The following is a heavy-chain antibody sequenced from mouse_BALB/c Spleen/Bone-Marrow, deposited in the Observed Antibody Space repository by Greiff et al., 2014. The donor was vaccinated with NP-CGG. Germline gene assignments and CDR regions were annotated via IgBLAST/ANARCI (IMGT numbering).Heavy chain of an antibody. J-gene: IGHJ4*01. CDR2: IDPANGNT. D-gene: IGHD2-14*01. CDR1: GFNIKDTY. CDR3: AQGYDWAMDY. V-gene: IGHV14-3*02. Sequence: VQLQQSGAELVKPGASVKLSCTAPGFNIKDTYIHWVKQRPEQGLEWIGRIDPANGNTKYDPKFQGKATITTDTSSNTAYLQLSSLTSEDTAVYYCAQGYDWAMDYWGQGTSVTVSS.